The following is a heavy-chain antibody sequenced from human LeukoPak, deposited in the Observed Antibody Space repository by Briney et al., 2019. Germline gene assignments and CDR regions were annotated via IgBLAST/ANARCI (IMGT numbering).Heavy chain of an antibody. V-gene: IGHV1-8*02. CDR3: ARATPGGLHGYSFDY. J-gene: IGHJ4*02. CDR2: MNPNSGNT. CDR1: GYTFKNYD. D-gene: IGHD5-24*01. Sequence: AALKVSCKASGYTFKNYDINWVRQATGQGLEWMGWMNPNSGNTGFAQKFQDRDSMTRDTSINTAYMELTSLSPGDTAVYYCARATPGGLHGYSFDYWGQGTVVTVYS.